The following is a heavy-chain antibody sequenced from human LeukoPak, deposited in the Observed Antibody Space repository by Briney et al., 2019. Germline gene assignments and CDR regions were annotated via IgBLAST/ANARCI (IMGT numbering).Heavy chain of an antibody. CDR1: GGTFSSYA. V-gene: IGHV1-69*06. CDR3: ARDATLTTTGSIRWFDP. CDR2: IIPIFGTA. D-gene: IGHD4/OR15-4a*01. J-gene: IGHJ5*02. Sequence: SVKVSCNASGGTFSSYAISWVRQAPGQGLEWMGGIIPIFGTANYAQKFQGRDTITADKSTSTAYMELSSLRSEDTAVYYCARDATLTTTGSIRWFDPRGQGTLVTVSS.